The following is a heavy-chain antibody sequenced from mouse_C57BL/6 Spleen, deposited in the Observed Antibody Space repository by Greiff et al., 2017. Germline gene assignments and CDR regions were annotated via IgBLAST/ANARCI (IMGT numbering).Heavy chain of an antibody. CDR1: GYAFSSYW. D-gene: IGHD2-2*01. J-gene: IGHJ2*01. Sequence: QVQLQQSGAELVKPGASVKISCKASGYAFSSYWMNWVKQRPGKGLEWIGQIYPGDGDTNYNGKFKGKATLTADKSSSTAYMQLSSLTSEDSAVYFCARGGGYGRNYFDYWGQGTTLTVSS. CDR3: ARGGGYGRNYFDY. V-gene: IGHV1-80*01. CDR2: IYPGDGDT.